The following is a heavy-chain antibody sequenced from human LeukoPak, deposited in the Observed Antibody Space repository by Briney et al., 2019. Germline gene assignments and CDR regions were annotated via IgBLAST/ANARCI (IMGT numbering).Heavy chain of an antibody. J-gene: IGHJ1*01. CDR3: ARGGDTSGHYYFEYFHH. CDR2: IYHSGST. Sequence: SETLSLTCTVSGYSISSGYYWGWIRQPPGKGLEWIGSIYHSGSTYYNPSLKSRVTILVDTSKNHFSLKLSSVTAADTAVYYCARGGDTSGHYYFEYFHHWGQGTLVAVSS. CDR1: GYSISSGYY. V-gene: IGHV4-38-2*02. D-gene: IGHD3-22*01.